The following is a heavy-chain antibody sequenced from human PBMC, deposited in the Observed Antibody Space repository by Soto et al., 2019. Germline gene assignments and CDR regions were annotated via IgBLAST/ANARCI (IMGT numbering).Heavy chain of an antibody. CDR3: ARRVEWELLSKYYYYGMDV. Sequence: QVQLQQWGAGLLKPSETLSLTCAVYGGSFSGYYWSWIRQPPGKGLEWIGEINHSGSTNYNPYLKSRVTISVDTSKNQFSLKLSSVTAADTAVYYCARRVEWELLSKYYYYGMDVWGQGTTVTVSS. D-gene: IGHD1-26*01. CDR2: INHSGST. V-gene: IGHV4-34*01. CDR1: GGSFSGYY. J-gene: IGHJ6*02.